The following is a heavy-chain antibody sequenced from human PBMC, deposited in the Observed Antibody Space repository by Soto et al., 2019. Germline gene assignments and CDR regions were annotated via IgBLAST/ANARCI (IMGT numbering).Heavy chain of an antibody. D-gene: IGHD3-3*01. CDR2: IHHTGTI. CDR1: GGSFTDYY. CDR3: ARFEVGATTNDY. Sequence: SETLSLTCAVYGGSFTDYYWNWIRQPPGKGLEWIGEIHHTGTINYNPSFKSRVTLSVDTSKNQFSLNMKSVNAADTAVYYCARFEVGATTNDYWGQGTLGTVS. J-gene: IGHJ4*02. V-gene: IGHV4-34*01.